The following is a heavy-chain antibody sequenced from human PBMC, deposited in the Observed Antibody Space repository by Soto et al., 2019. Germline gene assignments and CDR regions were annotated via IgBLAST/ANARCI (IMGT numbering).Heavy chain of an antibody. CDR1: GYTFTTYD. D-gene: IGHD2-15*01. CDR3: TRGTRVAEY. V-gene: IGHV1-8*01. CDR2: VNPNSGNT. J-gene: IGHJ4*02. Sequence: QVQLVQSGAEVRKPGASVKVSCKASGYTFTTYDINWVRQATGQGLEWMGWVNPNSGNTGYAQKFQGRVTMTRNTPKNAADMELSSLRSEDTAVYYCTRGTRVAEYWGQGTLVTVSS.